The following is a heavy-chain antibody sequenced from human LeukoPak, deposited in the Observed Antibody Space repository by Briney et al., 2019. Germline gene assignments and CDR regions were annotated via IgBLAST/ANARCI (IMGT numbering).Heavy chain of an antibody. CDR3: AKDSRDYDYVWGDKTYYDY. J-gene: IGHJ4*02. Sequence: PTGGSLRLSCAASGFTFSTYAMYWVRQAPVKGLEWVSVIGGSGGSTYYADSVKGRFTISRDTSKNTLYLQMNSLRAEDTAVYYCAKDSRDYDYVWGDKTYYDYWGPGTLVTVSS. CDR1: GFTFSTYA. CDR2: IGGSGGST. D-gene: IGHD3-16*01. V-gene: IGHV3-23*01.